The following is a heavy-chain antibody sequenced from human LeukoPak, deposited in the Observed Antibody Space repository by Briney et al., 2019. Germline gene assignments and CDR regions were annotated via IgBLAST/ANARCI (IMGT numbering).Heavy chain of an antibody. V-gene: IGHV3-23*01. Sequence: GGSLRLSCAASGFTFSSEAMSWVRQAPGKGLEWGSAISGSGGSTYYADSVKGRFTISRDNSKNTLYLQMNSLRAEDTAVYYCAKDPRPYYDFWSGYHAFDYGGQRTLVTVSS. J-gene: IGHJ4*02. CDR3: AKDPRPYYDFWSGYHAFDY. D-gene: IGHD3-3*01. CDR1: GFTFSSEA. CDR2: ISGSGGST.